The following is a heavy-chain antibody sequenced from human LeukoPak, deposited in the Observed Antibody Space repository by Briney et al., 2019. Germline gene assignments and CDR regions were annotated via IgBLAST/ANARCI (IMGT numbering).Heavy chain of an antibody. D-gene: IGHD6-13*01. V-gene: IGHV4-59*01. CDR3: ARDRAAAGLDY. CDR1: GGSISSYY. J-gene: IGHJ4*02. CDR2: IYYSGST. Sequence: SSETLSFTCTVSGGSISSYYWSWIRQPPGKGLEWIGYIYYSGSTNYNPSLKSRVTISVDTSKNQFSLKLSSVTAADTAVYYCARDRAAAGLDYWGQGTLVTVSS.